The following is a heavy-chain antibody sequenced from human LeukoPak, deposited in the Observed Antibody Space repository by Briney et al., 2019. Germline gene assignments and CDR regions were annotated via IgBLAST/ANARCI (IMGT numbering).Heavy chain of an antibody. CDR3: ARQGYSSGWPHNWFDP. CDR1: GSRFTSYW. Sequence: GASLKISCKGSGSRFTSYWIGWVRQLPGKGLEWMGIIYPGDSDTRYSPSFQGQVTISADKSISTAYLQWSSLKASDTAMYYCARQGYSSGWPHNWFDPWGQGTLVTVSS. CDR2: IYPGDSDT. D-gene: IGHD6-19*01. V-gene: IGHV5-51*01. J-gene: IGHJ5*02.